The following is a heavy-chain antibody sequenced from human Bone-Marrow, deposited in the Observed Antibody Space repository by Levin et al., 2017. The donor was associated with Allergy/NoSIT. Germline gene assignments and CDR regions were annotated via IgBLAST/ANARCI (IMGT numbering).Heavy chain of an antibody. D-gene: IGHD5-12*01. CDR1: GFTFSDYY. CDR2: ISSSGSTI. J-gene: IGHJ6*02. CDR3: ARGRNSGDDYLSYYYGMDG. Sequence: GGSLRLSCAASGFTFSDYYMSWIRQAPGKGLEWVSYISSSGSTIYYADSVKGRFTISRDNAKNSLYLQMNSLRAEDTAVYYCARGRNSGDDYLSYYYGMDGWGQGTTVTVSS. V-gene: IGHV3-11*01.